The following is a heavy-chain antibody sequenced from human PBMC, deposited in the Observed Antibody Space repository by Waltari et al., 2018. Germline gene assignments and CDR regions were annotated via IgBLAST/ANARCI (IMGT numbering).Heavy chain of an antibody. CDR3: ARPGWITGSGMDV. D-gene: IGHD1-20*01. CDR2: ISSSSSYI. V-gene: IGHV3-21*01. Sequence: EVQLVESGGGLVNPGGSLRLSCAASGFPFRSYSMNWVRRAPGKGLEWVSSISSSSSYIYYADSVKGRFTISRDNAKNSLYLQMNSLRAEDTAVYYCARPGWITGSGMDVWGQGTTVTVSS. CDR1: GFPFRSYS. J-gene: IGHJ6*02.